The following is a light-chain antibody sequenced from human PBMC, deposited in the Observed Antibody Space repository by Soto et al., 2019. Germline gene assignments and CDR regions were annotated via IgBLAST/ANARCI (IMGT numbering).Light chain of an antibody. J-gene: IGKJ2*01. CDR2: GAY. Sequence: IQMTQSPSSLSASVGDSVTVTCRASQSINIYLNWYQQNPGKAPTLLIYGAYSLQSGVPSRFTGGGSQTEFTITSSSLPPEDFAAYNCQQRYRSPYTFGQGTKLEIK. CDR3: QQRYRSPYT. CDR1: QSINIY. V-gene: IGKV1-39*01.